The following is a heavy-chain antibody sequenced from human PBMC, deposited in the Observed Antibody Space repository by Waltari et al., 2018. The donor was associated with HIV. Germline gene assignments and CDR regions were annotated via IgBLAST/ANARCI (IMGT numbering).Heavy chain of an antibody. CDR2: VYYSGST. V-gene: IGHV4-59*01. Sequence: QVQLRESGPGLVKPSETLSLPCTVSGGSITTYYWSWIRQPPGKGLEWIGYVYYSGSTKYNPSLKSRVTISVDRSKNQFSLKVNSVTAADTAVYYCARQRQQPSVAWFDPWGQGTLVTVSS. J-gene: IGHJ5*02. CDR1: GGSITTYY. CDR3: ARQRQQPSVAWFDP. D-gene: IGHD6-13*01.